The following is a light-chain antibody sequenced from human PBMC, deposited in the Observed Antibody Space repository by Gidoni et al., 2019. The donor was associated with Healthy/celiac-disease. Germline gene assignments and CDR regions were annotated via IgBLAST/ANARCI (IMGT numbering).Light chain of an antibody. Sequence: DIQMTQSPSSLSASVGDRVNITCRASQGISNYLAWYQQKPGKVPKLLIYAASTLQSGVPSRFSGSGSGTDFTLTISSLQPEDVATYYCQKYNSALLFTFGPGTKVDIK. CDR3: QKYNSALLFT. V-gene: IGKV1-27*01. CDR1: QGISNY. J-gene: IGKJ3*01. CDR2: AAS.